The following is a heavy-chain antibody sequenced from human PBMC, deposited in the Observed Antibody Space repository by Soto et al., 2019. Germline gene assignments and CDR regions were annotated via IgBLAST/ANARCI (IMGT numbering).Heavy chain of an antibody. J-gene: IGHJ3*02. D-gene: IGHD6-19*01. V-gene: IGHV3-23*01. CDR3: AKPIAVAGTAFDI. Sequence: GGSPRLSCAASGFTFSSYAMSWVRQAPGKGLEWVSAISGSGGSTYYADSVKGRFTISRDNSKNTLYLQMNSLRAEDTAVYYCAKPIAVAGTAFDIWGQGTMVTVSS. CDR2: ISGSGGST. CDR1: GFTFSSYA.